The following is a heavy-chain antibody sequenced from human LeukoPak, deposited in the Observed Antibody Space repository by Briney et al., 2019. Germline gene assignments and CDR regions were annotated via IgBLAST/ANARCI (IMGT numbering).Heavy chain of an antibody. D-gene: IGHD3-10*01. J-gene: IGHJ4*02. CDR3: ASEGTRPNYYGSGSHTD. CDR1: GFTVSSNY. V-gene: IGHV3-66*01. Sequence: GSLRLSCAASGFTVSSNYMSWVRQAPGKGLEWVSVIYSGGSTYYADSVKGRFTISRDNSKNTLYLQMNSLRAEDTAVYYCASEGTRPNYYGSGSHTDWGQGTLVTVSS. CDR2: IYSGGST.